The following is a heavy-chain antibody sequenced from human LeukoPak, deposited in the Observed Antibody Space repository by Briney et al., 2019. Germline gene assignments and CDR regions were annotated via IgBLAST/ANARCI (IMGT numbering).Heavy chain of an antibody. V-gene: IGHV3-23*01. CDR1: GFTFSSYA. CDR3: ARGGTTWHGFDS. J-gene: IGHJ4*02. CDR2: ISDAGAIT. D-gene: IGHD1-14*01. Sequence: GSLRPSCAASGFTFSSYAMSWVRQAPGKGLEWVSGISDAGAITYYADSVKGRFTISRSQSTNTLYLQMDSLRAEDTSLYYCARGGTTWHGFDSWGQGTLVTVSS.